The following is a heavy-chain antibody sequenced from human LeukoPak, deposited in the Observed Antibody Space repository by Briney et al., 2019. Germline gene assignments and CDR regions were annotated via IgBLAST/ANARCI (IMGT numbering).Heavy chain of an antibody. CDR2: INHSGST. V-gene: IGHV4-34*01. D-gene: IGHD4-17*01. Sequence: SXXLSLTCAVYGGSFSGYYWSWIRQPPGKGLEWIGEINHSGSTNYNPSLKSRVTISVDTSKNQFSLKLSSVTAADTAVYYCARILTTVTSDAFDIWGQGTMVTVSS. CDR1: GGSFSGYY. CDR3: ARILTTVTSDAFDI. J-gene: IGHJ3*02.